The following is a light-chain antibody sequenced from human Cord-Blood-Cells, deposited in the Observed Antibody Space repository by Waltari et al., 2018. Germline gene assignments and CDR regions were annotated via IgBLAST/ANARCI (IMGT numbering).Light chain of an antibody. CDR3: SSYTSRSTYVV. CDR1: SSDVGGYNY. J-gene: IGLJ2*01. V-gene: IGLV2-14*01. Sequence: QSALTQPASVSGSPGQSITISCTGTSSDVGGYNYVSWYQQHPGKAPKLMIYDVSNRPSGVSNPFSGSKSGHTASPTIPGLQAEEEADYYCSSYTSRSTYVVFGGGTKLTVL. CDR2: DVS.